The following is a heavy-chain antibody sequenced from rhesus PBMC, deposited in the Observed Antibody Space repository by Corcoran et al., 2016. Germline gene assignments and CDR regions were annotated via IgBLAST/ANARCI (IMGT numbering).Heavy chain of an antibody. CDR1: GGSISGGYG. V-gene: IGHV4S7*01. D-gene: IGHD2-39*02. CDR2: IYISIGNT. CDR3: ARVPCSGGVCLYYGLDS. J-gene: IGHJ6*01. Sequence: QVQLQESGPGLLKPSETLSLTCAVSGGSISGGYGWGWIRQPPGKGLEWIGSIYISIGNTYYNPTLKSLATISTDTSKNHFSLKLSSVTAADTAVYYCARVPCSGGVCLYYGLDSWGQGVVVTVSS.